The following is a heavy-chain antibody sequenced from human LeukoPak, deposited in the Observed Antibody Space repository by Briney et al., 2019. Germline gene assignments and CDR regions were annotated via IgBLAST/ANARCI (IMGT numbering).Heavy chain of an antibody. Sequence: ASVKVSCKASGYSFRNYGMHWVRQAPGPRLEWMGWINPTNEKTKYSEKFQGRVTISRDTGASTVYMELSSLRSEDTAVYYCARDHRTESDGYYFVNELSYFDPWGRGTLVTVSS. D-gene: IGHD3-22*01. J-gene: IGHJ2*01. CDR3: ARDHRTESDGYYFVNELSYFDP. V-gene: IGHV1-3*01. CDR2: INPTNEKT. CDR1: GYSFRNYG.